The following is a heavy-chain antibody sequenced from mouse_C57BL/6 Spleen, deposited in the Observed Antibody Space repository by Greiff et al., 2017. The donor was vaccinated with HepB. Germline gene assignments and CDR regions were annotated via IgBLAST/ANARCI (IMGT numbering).Heavy chain of an antibody. V-gene: IGHV3-1*01. D-gene: IGHD4-1*01. CDR3: ARAWEGNYFDY. CDR1: GYSITSGYD. J-gene: IGHJ2*01. Sequence: EVQLVESGPGMVKPSQSLSLTCTVTGYSITSGYDWHWIRHFPGNKLEWMGYISYSGSTNYNPSLKSRISITHDTSKNHFFLKLNSVTTEDTATYYCARAWEGNYFDYWGQGTTLTVSS. CDR2: ISYSGST.